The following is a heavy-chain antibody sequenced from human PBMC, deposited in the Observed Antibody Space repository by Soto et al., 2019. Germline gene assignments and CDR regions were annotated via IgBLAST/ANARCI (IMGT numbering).Heavy chain of an antibody. D-gene: IGHD3-3*01. J-gene: IGHJ4*02. CDR1: GGSISSGDYY. V-gene: IGHV4-30-4*02. Sequence: PSETLSLTCTVSGGSISSGDYYWSWIRQPPGKGLEWIGYIYYSGSTYYNPSLKSRATISVDTSKNQFSLKLSSVTAADTAVYYCAREIAIFGVATYFDYWGQGTLVTVSS. CDR2: IYYSGST. CDR3: AREIAIFGVATYFDY.